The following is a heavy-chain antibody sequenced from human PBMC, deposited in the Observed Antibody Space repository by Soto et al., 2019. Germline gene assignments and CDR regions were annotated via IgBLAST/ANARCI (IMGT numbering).Heavy chain of an antibody. Sequence: LLLTCTFSGGSISSSSYYWTLVRQHPGNDLEWIGYIYYSGSTYYNPSLKSRGTISVDTSKNQFSLKLRSVTAADMAVYYCARGAPARSNAKTQYGPMDECGYGSKVTV. V-gene: IGHV4-31*03. J-gene: IGHJ6*02. CDR3: ARGAPARSNAKTQYGPMDE. CDR1: GGSISSSSYY. CDR2: IYYSGST. D-gene: IGHD2-8*01.